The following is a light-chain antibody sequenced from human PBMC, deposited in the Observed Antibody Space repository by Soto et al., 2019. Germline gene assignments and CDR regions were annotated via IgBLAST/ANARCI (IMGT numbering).Light chain of an antibody. CDR2: GAS. J-gene: IGKJ2*01. CDR3: QQYGSSGYT. CDR1: QSVSSRY. Sequence: EIVLTQSPGTLSLSPGERATLSCRASQSVSSRYFAWYQQKPGQAPRLLIYGASSRATGIPDRFSGSVSGTDFTLTTRRLEPEDFAVYFCQQYGSSGYTFGQGTKLQIK. V-gene: IGKV3-20*01.